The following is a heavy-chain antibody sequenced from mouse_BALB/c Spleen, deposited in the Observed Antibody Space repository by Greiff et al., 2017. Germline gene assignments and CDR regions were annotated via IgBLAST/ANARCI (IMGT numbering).Heavy chain of an antibody. V-gene: IGHV2-6-7*01. Sequence: VQRVESGPGLVAPSQSLSITCTVSGFSLTGYGVNWVRQPPGKGLEWLGMIWGDGSTDYNSALKSRLSISKDNSKSQVFLKMNSLQTDDTARYYCARAHYDWYFDVWGAGTTVTVSS. J-gene: IGHJ1*01. CDR3: ARAHYDWYFDV. CDR1: GFSLTGYG. D-gene: IGHD1-2*01. CDR2: IWGDGST.